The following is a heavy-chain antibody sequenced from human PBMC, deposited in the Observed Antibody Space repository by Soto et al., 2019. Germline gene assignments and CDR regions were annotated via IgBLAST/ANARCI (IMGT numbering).Heavy chain of an antibody. Sequence: SETLSLTCTVSGGSISSSSYYWGWIRQPPGKGLEWIGSIYYSGSTYYNPSLKSRVTISVDTSKNQFSLKLSSVTAADTAVYYCARQVIPDSTPLLITGTTRGNNWFDPWGQGTLVTVSS. CDR2: IYYSGST. J-gene: IGHJ5*02. CDR3: ARQVIPDSTPLLITGTTRGNNWFDP. CDR1: GGSISSSSYY. D-gene: IGHD1-20*01. V-gene: IGHV4-39*01.